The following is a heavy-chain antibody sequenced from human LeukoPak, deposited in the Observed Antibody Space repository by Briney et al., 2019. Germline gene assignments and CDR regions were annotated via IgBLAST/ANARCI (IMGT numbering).Heavy chain of an antibody. CDR2: IYYSGST. Sequence: PSETLSLTCTVSGGPISSYYWSWIRQPPGKGLVWIGYIYYSGSTNYNPSLKSRVTISVDTSKNQFSLKLSSVTAADTAVYYCARRGYYDSSYGMDVWGQGTTVTVSS. J-gene: IGHJ6*02. CDR3: ARRGYYDSSYGMDV. V-gene: IGHV4-59*08. D-gene: IGHD3-3*01. CDR1: GGPISSYY.